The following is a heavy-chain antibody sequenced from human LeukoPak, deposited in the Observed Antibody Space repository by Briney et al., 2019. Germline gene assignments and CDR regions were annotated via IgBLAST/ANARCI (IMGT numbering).Heavy chain of an antibody. CDR3: ARARLEVVITTFDY. D-gene: IGHD3-22*01. J-gene: IGHJ4*02. CDR2: INPNSGGT. CDR1: GYTFTGYY. V-gene: IGHV1-2*02. Sequence: ASAKVSCKASGYTFTGYYMHWVRQAPGQGLEWMGWINPNSGGTNYAQKFQGRVTMTRDTSISTAYMELSRLRSDDTAVYYCARARLEVVITTFDYWGQGTLVTVSS.